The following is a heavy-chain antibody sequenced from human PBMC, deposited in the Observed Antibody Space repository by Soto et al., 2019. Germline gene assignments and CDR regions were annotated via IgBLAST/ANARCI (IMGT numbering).Heavy chain of an antibody. CDR2: IYYSGST. CDR3: ARDLRYCSGGSCYDTWFDP. V-gene: IGHV4-31*03. D-gene: IGHD2-15*01. CDR1: GGSISSGGYY. J-gene: IGHJ5*02. Sequence: SETLSLTCTVSGGSISSGGYYWSWIRQHPGKGLEWIGYIYYSGSTYYNPSLKSRVTISVDTSKNQFSLKLSSVTAADTAVYYCARDLRYCSGGSCYDTWFDPWGQGTLVTVSS.